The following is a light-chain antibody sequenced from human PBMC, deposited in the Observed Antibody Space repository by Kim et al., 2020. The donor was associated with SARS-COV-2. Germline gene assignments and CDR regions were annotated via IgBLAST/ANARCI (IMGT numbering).Light chain of an antibody. CDR3: QQYDKSPRT. CDR1: QTFTSSY. V-gene: IGKV3-20*01. CDR2: DAS. Sequence: SPGERATLSCRASQTFTSSYLAWYQQKPGQAPRLLIYDASTRATGIPDRFSGSGSGTEFTLTISRLEPEDFALYYCQQYDKSPRTFGQGTKVDIK. J-gene: IGKJ1*01.